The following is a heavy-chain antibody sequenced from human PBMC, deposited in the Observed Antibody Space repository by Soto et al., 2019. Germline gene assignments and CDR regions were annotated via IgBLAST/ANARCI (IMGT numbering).Heavy chain of an antibody. CDR3: ARSDGSNGAFDI. J-gene: IGHJ3*02. V-gene: IGHV3-7*01. Sequence: EVQLLEPGEGLVKPGGSLRLSCAASGFTFSSTWRSWVRKAPGRGLEWVANIKKDGSEKYYVDSVKGRFTISRDNAKNSLYLQMNSLRAEDTAVYYCARSDGSNGAFDIWGQGTMVTVSS. CDR2: IKKDGSEK. CDR1: GFTFSSTW. D-gene: IGHD6-13*01.